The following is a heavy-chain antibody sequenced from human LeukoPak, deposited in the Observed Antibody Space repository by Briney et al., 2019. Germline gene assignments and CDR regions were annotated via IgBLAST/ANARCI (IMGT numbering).Heavy chain of an antibody. CDR2: IYYSGST. CDR3: ARGGVNGDY. J-gene: IGHJ4*02. Sequence: KSSETLSLTCTVSGGSISSYYWSWIRQPPGKGLEWIGYIYYSGSTNYNPSLKSRVTISVDTSKNQFSLKLSSVTAADTAVYHCARGGVNGDYWGQGTLVTVSS. V-gene: IGHV4-59*12. D-gene: IGHD1-1*01. CDR1: GGSISSYY.